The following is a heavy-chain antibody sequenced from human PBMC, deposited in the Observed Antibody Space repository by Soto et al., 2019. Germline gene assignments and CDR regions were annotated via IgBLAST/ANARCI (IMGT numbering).Heavy chain of an antibody. CDR2: ISYEGSNK. Sequence: QVQLVESGGGVVQPGRSLRLSCAASGFTFSSYGMHWVRQAPGKRLEWVAVISYEGSNKYYADSVKGRFTISRDNSMNTLYLQMHSLRAEDTAVYYCAKVMVRGFTGSPTNNYSYYGMDFWGQGTTVTVSS. J-gene: IGHJ6*02. V-gene: IGHV3-30*18. D-gene: IGHD3-10*01. CDR1: GFTFSSYG. CDR3: AKVMVRGFTGSPTNNYSYYGMDF.